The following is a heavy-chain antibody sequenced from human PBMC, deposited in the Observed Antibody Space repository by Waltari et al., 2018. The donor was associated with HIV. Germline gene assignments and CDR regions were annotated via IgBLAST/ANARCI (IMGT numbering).Heavy chain of an antibody. CDR3: AKDGLRTTSYFDD. V-gene: IGHV3-30*18. J-gene: IGHJ4*02. CDR2: ISYDGSNK. D-gene: IGHD4-17*01. Sequence: QVQLVESGGGVVQPGRSLRVSCAAYKFTFRNYGMHWVRQAPGKGLEWVAVISYDGSNKYYADSVKGRFTISRDNSKNTLFLQMNSLRLEDTAVYYCAKDGLRTTSYFDDWGQGTLVTVSS. CDR1: KFTFRNYG.